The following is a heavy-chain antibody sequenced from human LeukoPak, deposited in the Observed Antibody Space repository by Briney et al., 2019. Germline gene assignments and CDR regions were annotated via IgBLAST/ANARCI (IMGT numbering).Heavy chain of an antibody. V-gene: IGHV3-7*03. CDR2: IKQDGSEK. Sequence: GGSLRLSCAASGFTFSSYWMSWVRQAPGKGLEWVASIKQDGSEKYYVDSVKGRFTISRDNAKNSLYLQMNSLRAEDTAVYYCAKDHIRAVAGTFRENYYYYYGMDVWGQGTTVTVSS. CDR3: AKDHIRAVAGTFRENYYYYYGMDV. D-gene: IGHD6-19*01. CDR1: GFTFSSYW. J-gene: IGHJ6*02.